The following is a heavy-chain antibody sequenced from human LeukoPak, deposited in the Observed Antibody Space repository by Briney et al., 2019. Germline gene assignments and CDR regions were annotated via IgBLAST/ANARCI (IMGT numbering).Heavy chain of an antibody. D-gene: IGHD5-24*01. CDR3: VQDGPPRLDY. CDR2: IFASGNT. CDR1: GASISNYY. Sequence: SVTLSLTCTVSGASISNYYWSWIRQPAGKGLEWIGRIFASGNTNYNPSVKSRIAMSVDTSKNQFSLNLTSVTAAHTAIYYCVQDGPPRLDYWGQGILVTVSS. J-gene: IGHJ4*02. V-gene: IGHV4-4*07.